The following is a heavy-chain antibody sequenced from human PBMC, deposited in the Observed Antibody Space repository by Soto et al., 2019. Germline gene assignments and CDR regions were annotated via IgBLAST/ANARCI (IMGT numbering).Heavy chain of an antibody. D-gene: IGHD6-13*01. CDR3: ARFATEQNPKLESWYAFDF. CDR1: GGSISSGGYF. V-gene: IGHV4-31*03. Sequence: VQLQESGPGLVKPSQTLSLTCTVSGGSISSGGYFWSWIRQHPGKGLEWIGNIYYSGRTYYNPSLERRVAISVGTSKNEFTLKVTSVTAADTAMYSCARFATEQNPKLESWYAFDFGGQGTLVTVSS. CDR2: IYYSGRT. J-gene: IGHJ4*02.